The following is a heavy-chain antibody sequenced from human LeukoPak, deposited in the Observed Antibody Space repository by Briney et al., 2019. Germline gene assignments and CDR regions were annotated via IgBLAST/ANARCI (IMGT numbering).Heavy chain of an antibody. D-gene: IGHD6-6*01. V-gene: IGHV3-64D*06. Sequence: GGSLRLSCSASGFTFNRFYLHWVRQAPGKGLEFVSHISSNGATTYYADSVKDRFTISRDNSKNTLYLQMSSLRADDTAVYYCVKDRSIAAPNNDFFDSWGQGAPVTVSS. CDR2: ISSNGATT. CDR1: GFTFNRFY. CDR3: VKDRSIAAPNNDFFDS. J-gene: IGHJ4*02.